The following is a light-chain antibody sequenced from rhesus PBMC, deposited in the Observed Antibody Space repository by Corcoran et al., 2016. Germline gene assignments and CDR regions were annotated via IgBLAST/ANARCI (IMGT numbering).Light chain of an antibody. CDR3: QQGYSYPYS. J-gene: IGKJ2*01. V-gene: IGKV1S9*01. Sequence: DIQMTQSPSSLSASVGDRVTITCQASQSLSNYLNWYQQKPGKIPKLLIYRASSVQSGIPSRFSGSGSGTDFTLTISSLQPEDFATYYCQQGYSYPYSFGQGAKVEIK. CDR2: RAS. CDR1: QSLSNY.